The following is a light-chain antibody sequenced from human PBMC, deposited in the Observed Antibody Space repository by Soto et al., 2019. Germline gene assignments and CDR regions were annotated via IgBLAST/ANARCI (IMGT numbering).Light chain of an antibody. CDR2: EDT. CDR3: CSYADTFWV. J-gene: IGLJ3*02. CDR1: SSDVGGYKL. Sequence: QSALTQPASVSGSPGQSITISCTGTSSDVGGYKLVSWYQQYPGKAPKLILYEDTKRPSGVSNRFSGSKSGNTDSLTISGLQAEDEADYHCCSYADTFWVFGGGTKLTVL. V-gene: IGLV2-23*01.